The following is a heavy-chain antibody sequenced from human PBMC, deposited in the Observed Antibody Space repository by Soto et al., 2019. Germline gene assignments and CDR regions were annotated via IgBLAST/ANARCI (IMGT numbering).Heavy chain of an antibody. J-gene: IGHJ4*02. CDR1: GFTFSSYA. CDR3: ARAPPSLPYGDYGEGYYFDY. D-gene: IGHD4-17*01. V-gene: IGHV3-64*01. Sequence: GGSLRLSCAASGFTFSSYAMHWVRQAPGKGLEYVSAISSNGGSTYYANSVKGRFTISRDNSKNTLYLQMGSLRAEDMAVYYCARAPPSLPYGDYGEGYYFDYWGQGTLVTVSS. CDR2: ISSNGGST.